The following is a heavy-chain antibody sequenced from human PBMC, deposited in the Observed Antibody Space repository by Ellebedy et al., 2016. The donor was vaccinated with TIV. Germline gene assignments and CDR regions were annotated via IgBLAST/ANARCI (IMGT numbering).Heavy chain of an antibody. CDR3: ARVHCSITTCDYYYMDV. J-gene: IGHJ6*03. V-gene: IGHV4-4*07. CDR2: IFTSGSF. Sequence: SETLSLXCTVSGGSASRYFWSWIRQPAGKGLEWIGRIFTSGSFNYNPSPMSRVTMSVVTSKNQISLRLNSVTAADTAVYYCARVHCSITTCDYYYMDVWGKGTTVTVSS. D-gene: IGHD1-1*01. CDR1: GGSASRYF.